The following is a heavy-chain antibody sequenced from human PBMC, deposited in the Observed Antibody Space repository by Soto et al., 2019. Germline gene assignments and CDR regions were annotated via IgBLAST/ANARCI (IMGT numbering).Heavy chain of an antibody. J-gene: IGHJ6*02. CDR3: ARRMYYYDRSGNYYYYGMDV. CDR2: INPNSGGT. V-gene: IGHV1-2*04. D-gene: IGHD3-22*01. CDR1: GYTFTGYY. Sequence: GASVKVSCKASGYTFTGYYMHWVRQAPGQGLEWMGWINPNSGGTNYAQKFQGWVTMTRDTSISTAYMELSRLRSDDTAVYYCARRMYYYDRSGNYYYYGMDVWGQGTTVTVSS.